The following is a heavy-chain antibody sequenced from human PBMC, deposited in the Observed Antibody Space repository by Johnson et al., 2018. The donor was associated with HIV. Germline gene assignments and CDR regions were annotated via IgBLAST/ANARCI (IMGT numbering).Heavy chain of an antibody. CDR1: GLSFSNFG. CDR3: AKGVAARPWAFDI. J-gene: IGHJ3*02. CDR2: ISYDGSNK. V-gene: IGHV3-30*18. D-gene: IGHD6-6*01. Sequence: QVQLVESGGGVVQPGKSLTLSCVGSGLSFSNFGIHWVRQAPGKGPEWVAIISYDGSNKYYADSVKGRFTMSRDNSKNTLYLQMNSLRAEDTAVYYCAKGVAARPWAFDIWGQGTMVTVSS.